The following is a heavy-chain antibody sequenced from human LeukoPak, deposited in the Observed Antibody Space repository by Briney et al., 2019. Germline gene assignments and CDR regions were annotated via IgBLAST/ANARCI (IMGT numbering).Heavy chain of an antibody. J-gene: IGHJ6*02. CDR2: ISSSSSYI. D-gene: IGHD2-8*01. CDR1: GFTFSSYS. Sequence: GGSLRLSCAASGFTFSSYSMNWVRQAPGKGLEWVSSISSSSSYIYYADSVKGRFTISRDNAKNSLYLQMNSLRAEDTAVYYCARDRHCVNGVCHSPPGMDVWGQGTTVTVSS. V-gene: IGHV3-21*01. CDR3: ARDRHCVNGVCHSPPGMDV.